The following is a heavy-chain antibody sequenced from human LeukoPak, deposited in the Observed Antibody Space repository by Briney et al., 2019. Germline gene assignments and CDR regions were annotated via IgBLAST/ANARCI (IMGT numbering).Heavy chain of an antibody. CDR2: ISGSGGST. D-gene: IGHD3-10*01. CDR1: GFTFSSYG. Sequence: GGSLRLSCAASGFTFSSYGMSWVRQAPGKGLEWVSAISGSGGSTYYADSVKGRFIISRDNSKNTLYLQMNSLRAEGTAVYYCAKESASMVRGVIDYWGQGTLVTVSS. J-gene: IGHJ4*02. CDR3: AKESASMVRGVIDY. V-gene: IGHV3-23*01.